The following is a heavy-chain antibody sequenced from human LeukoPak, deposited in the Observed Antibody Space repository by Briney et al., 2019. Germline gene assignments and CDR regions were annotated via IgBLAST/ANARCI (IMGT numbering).Heavy chain of an antibody. D-gene: IGHD1-1*01. J-gene: IGHJ6*02. CDR3: GGPGTTEYYYGMDV. V-gene: IGHV1-3*01. CDR1: GYTFTSYA. CDR2: INAGNGNT. Sequence: ASVKVSCKASGYTFTSYAMHWVRQAPGQRLEWMGWINAGNGNTKYSQKFQGRVTITRDTSASTAYMELSSLRSEDTAVYYCGGPGTTEYYYGMDVWGQGTTVTVSS.